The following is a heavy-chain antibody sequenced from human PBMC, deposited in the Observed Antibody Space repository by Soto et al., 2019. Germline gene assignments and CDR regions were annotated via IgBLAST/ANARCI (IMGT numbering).Heavy chain of an antibody. V-gene: IGHV4-34*01. Sequence: SETLSLTCAVYGGSFSGYYWSWIPQPPGKGLEWIGEINHSGSTNYNPSLKCRVTISVDTSKNQFSLKLSSVTAADTAVYYCARFYPYSSSWYIQNYYFDYWGQGTLVTVSS. CDR1: GGSFSGYY. J-gene: IGHJ4*02. D-gene: IGHD6-13*01. CDR2: INHSGST. CDR3: ARFYPYSSSWYIQNYYFDY.